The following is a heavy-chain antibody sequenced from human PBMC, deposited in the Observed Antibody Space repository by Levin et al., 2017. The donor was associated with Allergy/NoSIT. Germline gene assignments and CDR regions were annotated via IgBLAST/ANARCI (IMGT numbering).Heavy chain of an antibody. V-gene: IGHV3-23*01. Sequence: LGGSLRLSCAASGFTFSSYALSWVRQAPGQGLEWVSAIYVSADSTYYSDSVKGRFTISRDSSKNTLYLHMSSLRAEDTAVYYCARSSRGYGTFDSWGQGTLVTVSS. CDR3: ARSSRGYGTFDS. CDR1: GFTFSSYA. J-gene: IGHJ4*02. D-gene: IGHD5-12*01. CDR2: IYVSADST.